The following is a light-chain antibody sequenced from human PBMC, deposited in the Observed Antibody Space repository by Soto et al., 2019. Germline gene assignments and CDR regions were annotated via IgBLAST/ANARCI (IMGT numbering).Light chain of an antibody. V-gene: IGKV1D-12*01. CDR1: QDIAGC. CDR2: GAS. CDR3: QQAYSFPIT. J-gene: IGKJ5*01. Sequence: DIQVTQSPFSVSASLGDRVTIXXRASQDIAGCLAWYQHKPGRTPELXIHGASRLQSGVPARFSGSGAGTDFTLSINSLQPEDFATYYCQQAYSFPITFGQGTRLEIK.